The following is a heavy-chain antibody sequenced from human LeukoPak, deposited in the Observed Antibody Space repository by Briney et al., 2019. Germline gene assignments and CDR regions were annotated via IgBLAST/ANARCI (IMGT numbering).Heavy chain of an antibody. CDR2: MNPNSGNT. J-gene: IGHJ1*01. D-gene: IGHD6-19*01. CDR3: AISYSGWSTMEYFQH. Sequence: ASVKVSCKASGYTFTSYDINWVRQATGQGLEWMGWMNPNSGNTGYAQKFQGRVTMTRNTSISTAYMELGSLRSEDTAVYYCAISYSGWSTMEYFQHWGQGTLVTVSS. V-gene: IGHV1-8*01. CDR1: GYTFTSYD.